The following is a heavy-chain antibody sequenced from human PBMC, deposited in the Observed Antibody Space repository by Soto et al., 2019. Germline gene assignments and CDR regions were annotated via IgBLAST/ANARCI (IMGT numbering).Heavy chain of an antibody. D-gene: IGHD3-3*01. J-gene: IGHJ4*02. CDR2: ISGSDGKT. CDR3: ARWSYLDY. Sequence: GGSLRLSCAASGFSFGSYALSWVRQAPGKGLEWVSTISGSDGKTFYADSVKGRFSISRDTSQSTLYPQMNSLRADDTAMYYCARWSYLDYWGQGTRVTVSS. CDR1: GFSFGSYA. V-gene: IGHV3-23*01.